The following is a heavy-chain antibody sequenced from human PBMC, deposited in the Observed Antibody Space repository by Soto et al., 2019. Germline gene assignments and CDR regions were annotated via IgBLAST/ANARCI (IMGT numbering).Heavy chain of an antibody. CDR1: GYSFTSYW. J-gene: IGHJ6*03. CDR2: IYPGDSDT. D-gene: IGHD2-15*01. Sequence: PGESLKISCKGSGYSFTSYWIGWVRQMPGKGLEWMGIIYPGDSDTRYSPSFQGQVTISADKSISTAYLQWSSLKASDTAMFYCARHWSVVKDYYYMDVWGKGTTVTVSS. V-gene: IGHV5-51*01. CDR3: ARHWSVVKDYYYMDV.